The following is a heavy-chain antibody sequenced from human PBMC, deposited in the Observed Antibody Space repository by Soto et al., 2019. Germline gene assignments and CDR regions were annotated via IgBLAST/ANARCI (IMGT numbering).Heavy chain of an antibody. D-gene: IGHD4-17*01. CDR1: GGTFSSYA. V-gene: IGHV1-69*01. Sequence: QVQLVQSGAEVKKPGSSVKVSCKASGGTFSSYAISWVRQAPGQGLEWMGGSIPIFGTANYAQKFQGRVTITADESTSTAYRELSSLRSEDTAVYYCARDLRDYGDYVDNYYGMDVWGQGTTVTVSS. J-gene: IGHJ6*02. CDR2: SIPIFGTA. CDR3: ARDLRDYGDYVDNYYGMDV.